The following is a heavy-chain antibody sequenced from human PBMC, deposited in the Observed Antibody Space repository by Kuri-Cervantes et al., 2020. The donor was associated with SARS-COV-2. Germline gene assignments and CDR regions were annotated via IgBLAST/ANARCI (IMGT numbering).Heavy chain of an antibody. D-gene: IGHD3-9*01. Sequence: LSLTCAASGFSFSSYWMSWVRQAPGKGLEWVAFIRYDGSNKYYADSVKGRFTISRDNSKNTLYLQMNSLRAEDTAVYYCANVLRYFDPTDAFDIWGQGTMVTVSS. J-gene: IGHJ3*02. CDR2: IRYDGSNK. V-gene: IGHV3-30*02. CDR1: GFSFSSYW. CDR3: ANVLRYFDPTDAFDI.